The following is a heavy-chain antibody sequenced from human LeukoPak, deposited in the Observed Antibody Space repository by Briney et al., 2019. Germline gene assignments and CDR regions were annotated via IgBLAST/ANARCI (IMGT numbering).Heavy chain of an antibody. CDR2: IFYSGSA. Sequence: PSETLSLTCTVSGGSMSTHYWSWIRQPPGKGLEWVGFIFYSGSATYNPSLQSRLAISLDTSSNQFSLKLSSVTAADTAVYYCARVSVGGTGPDYWGQGTLVIVAS. V-gene: IGHV4-59*11. D-gene: IGHD1-14*01. CDR1: GGSMSTHY. CDR3: ARVSVGGTGPDY. J-gene: IGHJ4*02.